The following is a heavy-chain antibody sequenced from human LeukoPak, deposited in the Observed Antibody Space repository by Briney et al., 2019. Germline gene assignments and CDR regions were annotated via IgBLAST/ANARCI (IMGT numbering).Heavy chain of an antibody. J-gene: IGHJ4*02. CDR3: ARGIGATTGPFDY. D-gene: IGHD4-17*01. V-gene: IGHV3-48*01. CDR1: GFTFSSYA. CDR2: ISSSSSTI. Sequence: GGSLRLSCAASGFTFSSYAMHWVRQAPGKGLEWVSYISSSSSTIYYADSVKGRFTISRDNAKNSLYLQMNSLRAEDTAVYYCARGIGATTGPFDYWGQGTLVTVSS.